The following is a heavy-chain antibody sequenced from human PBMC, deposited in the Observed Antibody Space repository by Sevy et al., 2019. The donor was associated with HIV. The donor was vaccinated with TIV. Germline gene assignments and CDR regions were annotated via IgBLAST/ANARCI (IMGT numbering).Heavy chain of an antibody. V-gene: IGHV1-24*01. CDR3: ASGREYYYGNSGYFDY. D-gene: IGHD3-22*01. J-gene: IGHJ4*02. CDR1: GYTLTKLS. CDR2: FDTEDGET. Sequence: ASLKVSCKVSGYTLTKLSMHWVRQAPGKGLEWMGGFDTEDGETIYAQKFQDRITMTEDTSTDTAYMELNSLRSEDTAVYYCASGREYYYGNSGYFDYWGQGTLVTVSS.